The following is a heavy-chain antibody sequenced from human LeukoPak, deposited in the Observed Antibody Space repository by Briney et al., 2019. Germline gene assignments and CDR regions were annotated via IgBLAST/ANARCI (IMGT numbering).Heavy chain of an antibody. CDR1: GYTFTSDY. CDR2: INPSGGST. Sequence: ASVKVSCKASGYTFTSDYMHWVRQAPGQGLEWMGIINPSGGSTSYAQKFQGRVTMTRDTSTSTVHMELSSLRSEDTAVYYCARVMSGYDSSGYSSKIFDYWGQGTLVTVSS. D-gene: IGHD3-22*01. CDR3: ARVMSGYDSSGYSSKIFDY. J-gene: IGHJ4*02. V-gene: IGHV1-46*01.